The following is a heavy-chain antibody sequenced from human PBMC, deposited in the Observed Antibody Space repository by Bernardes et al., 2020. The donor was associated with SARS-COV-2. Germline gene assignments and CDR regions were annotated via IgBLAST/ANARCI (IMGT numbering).Heavy chain of an antibody. CDR1: GFTFSSYS. Sequence: GVSLRLSCAVSGFTFSSYSMNWVRQAPGKGLEWLSYISSSSSTIYYADSVKGRFTISRDNVKNSLFLQMNSLRDEDTAVYYCAGTSSLDYWGQGTLVTVSS. J-gene: IGHJ4*02. D-gene: IGHD2-2*01. CDR3: AGTSSLDY. V-gene: IGHV3-48*02. CDR2: ISSSSSTI.